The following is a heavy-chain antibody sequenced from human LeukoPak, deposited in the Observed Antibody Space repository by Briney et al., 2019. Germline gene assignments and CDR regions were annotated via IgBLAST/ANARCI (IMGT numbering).Heavy chain of an antibody. D-gene: IGHD4-11*01. CDR2: ISSYSSNI. CDR1: GFTFSSYT. V-gene: IGHV3-21*01. Sequence: PGGSLRLSCTASGFTFSSYTRNWVRQAPGKGLEWVSSISSYSSNIYYVDSVKGRFTISRDIAKNSLYLQMNSLRVEDTAVYYCARVHLDYSDFDYWGQGTLVTVSS. J-gene: IGHJ4*02. CDR3: ARVHLDYSDFDY.